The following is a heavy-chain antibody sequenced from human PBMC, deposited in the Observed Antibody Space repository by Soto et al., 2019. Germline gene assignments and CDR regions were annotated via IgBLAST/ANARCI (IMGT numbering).Heavy chain of an antibody. CDR2: IYYSGST. V-gene: IGHV4-39*01. CDR1: GGSISSSSYY. J-gene: IGHJ4*02. CDR3: ARPREAAAGGAAYYFDY. Sequence: PSETLSLTCTVSGGSISSSSYYWGWIRQPPGKGLEWIGSIYYSGSTYYKPSLKNRVTISVDTSKNQFSLKLSSVTAADTAVYYCARPREAAAGGAAYYFDYWGQGTLVTVSS. D-gene: IGHD6-13*01.